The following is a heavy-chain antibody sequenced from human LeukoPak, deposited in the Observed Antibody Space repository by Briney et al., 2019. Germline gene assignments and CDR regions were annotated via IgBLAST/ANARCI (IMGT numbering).Heavy chain of an antibody. CDR3: ARDRGDTAMFRFIDC. V-gene: IGHV4-31*03. D-gene: IGHD5-18*01. CDR1: GGSITSGGYY. J-gene: IGHJ4*02. Sequence: SETLSLTCTVSGGSITSGGYYWTWIRQFPGKGLEWIGLIYHDGGIYYNPSLKSRVTISVATSNIQFSLKPSSVAAADTAVYCGARDRGDTAMFRFIDCWGQGTLVTVSS. CDR2: IYHDGGI.